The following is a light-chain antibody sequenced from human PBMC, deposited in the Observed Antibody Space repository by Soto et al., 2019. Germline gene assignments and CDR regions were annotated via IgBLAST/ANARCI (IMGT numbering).Light chain of an antibody. CDR2: AAS. V-gene: IGKV3-15*01. CDR3: QQYNDWPRT. CDR1: QSVSSN. Sequence: ETVMTQSPATLSLSPGDRATLSCRASQSVSSNLAWYQQTPGQAPRLLIFAASTRATGIPARFSGSGSGTEFTLTISSLQSEDFAVYYCQQYNDWPRTFGQGTNLQIK. J-gene: IGKJ2*01.